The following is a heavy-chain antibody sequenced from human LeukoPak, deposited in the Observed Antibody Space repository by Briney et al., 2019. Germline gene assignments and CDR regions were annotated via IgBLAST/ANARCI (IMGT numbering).Heavy chain of an antibody. CDR2: IMPLFGTA. CDR1: GGTFNNSA. D-gene: IGHD5-24*01. Sequence: SVKVSCXTSGGTFNNSAISWVRQAPGQGLEWLGGIMPLFGTAGYAQKLQGRVTMTTDTSTSTAYMELRSLRSDDTAVYHCARGPDGYKGDYWGQGALVTVSS. J-gene: IGHJ4*02. CDR3: ARGPDGYKGDY. V-gene: IGHV1-69*05.